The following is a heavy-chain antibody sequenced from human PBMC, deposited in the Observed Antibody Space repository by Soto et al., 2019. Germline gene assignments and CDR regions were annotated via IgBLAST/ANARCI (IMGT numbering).Heavy chain of an antibody. CDR1: GFTFSSYA. J-gene: IGHJ4*02. CDR2: ISGSGGST. D-gene: IGHD3-3*01. Sequence: GGSLRLSCAASGFTFSSYAMSWVRQAPGKGLEWVSAISGSGGSTYYADSVKGRFTISRDNSKNTLYLQMNSLRAEDTAVYYCAKDRTIFGYRWGGDYYDYWGQGTLVTV. V-gene: IGHV3-23*01. CDR3: AKDRTIFGYRWGGDYYDY.